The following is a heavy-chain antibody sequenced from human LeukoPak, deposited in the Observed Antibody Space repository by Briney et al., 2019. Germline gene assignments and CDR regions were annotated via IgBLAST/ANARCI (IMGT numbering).Heavy chain of an antibody. CDR2: IYYSGST. CDR3: ARGKSKFDY. V-gene: IGHV4-30-4*01. CDR1: GGSISRGDYY. J-gene: IGHJ4*02. Sequence: SETLSLTCTVSGGSISRGDYYWSWIRQPPGKGLEWTGYIYYSGSTDYNPSLKSRVTISVDTSKNQFSLKLSSVTAADTAVYYCARGKSKFDYWGQGTLVTVSS.